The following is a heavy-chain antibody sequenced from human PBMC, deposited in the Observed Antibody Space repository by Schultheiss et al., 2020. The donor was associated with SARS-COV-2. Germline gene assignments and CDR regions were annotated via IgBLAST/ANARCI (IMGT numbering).Heavy chain of an antibody. CDR1: GCSISSYY. Sequence: SETLSLTCTVSGCSISSYYWSWIRQPPGKGLEWIGYIYYSGSTNYNPSLKSRVTISVDTSKNQFSLKLSSVTAADTAVYYCARVSEMATIDYWGQGTLVTVSS. CDR3: ARVSEMATIDY. V-gene: IGHV4-59*01. CDR2: IYYSGST. J-gene: IGHJ4*02. D-gene: IGHD5-24*01.